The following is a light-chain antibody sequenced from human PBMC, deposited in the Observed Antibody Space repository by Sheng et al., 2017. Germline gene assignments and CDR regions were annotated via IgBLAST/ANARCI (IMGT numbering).Light chain of an antibody. CDR3: QQRINWPPIT. V-gene: IGKV3-11*01. J-gene: IGKJ5*01. CDR2: DAS. CDR1: QSVSSY. Sequence: EIVLTQSPATLSLSPGDRATLSCRASQSVSSYVAWYQQKPGQAPRLLIYDASNRATGIPARFSGSGSGTDFTLTISSLEPEDFAVYYCQQRINWPPITFGQGTRLDIK.